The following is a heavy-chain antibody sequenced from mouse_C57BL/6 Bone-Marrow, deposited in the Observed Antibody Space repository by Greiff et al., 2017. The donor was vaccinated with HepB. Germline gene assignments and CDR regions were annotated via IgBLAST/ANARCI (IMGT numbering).Heavy chain of an antibody. CDR2: IAPNSGGT. V-gene: IGHV1-72*01. CDR3: ARSRIYYGNGCYFDY. D-gene: IGHD2-1*01. CDR1: GYTFTSYW. Sequence: VQLQQPGAELVKPGASVKLSCKASGYTFTSYWMHWVKQRPGRGLEWIGRIAPNSGGTKYNEKFKSKATLTVDKPSSTAYMQLSSLTSEDSAVYYCARSRIYYGNGCYFDYWGQGTTLTVSS. J-gene: IGHJ2*01.